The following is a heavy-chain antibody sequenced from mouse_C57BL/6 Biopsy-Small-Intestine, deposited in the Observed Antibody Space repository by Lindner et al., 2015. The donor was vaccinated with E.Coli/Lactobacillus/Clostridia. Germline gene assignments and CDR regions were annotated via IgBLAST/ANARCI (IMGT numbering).Heavy chain of an antibody. CDR2: IRSKSNNYAT. CDR1: GFSFNTSA. D-gene: IGHD4-1*01. V-gene: IGHV10-1*01. CDR3: VRELGYVGFDY. Sequence: VQLQESGGGLVQPRGSLKLSCAASGFSFNTSAINWVRQAPGKGLEWVTRIRSKSNNYATYYAESVKDRFTISRDDSETVLYLQMNNLKTEDTAMYYCVRELGYVGFDYWGQGTTLTVSS. J-gene: IGHJ2*01.